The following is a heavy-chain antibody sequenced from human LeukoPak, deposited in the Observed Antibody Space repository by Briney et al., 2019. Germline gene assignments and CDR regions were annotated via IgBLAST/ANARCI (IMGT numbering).Heavy chain of an antibody. J-gene: IGHJ3*02. Sequence: QPGGSLRLSCVASGFTFSAHGIHWVRQAPGKGLDWVPFIRYEGHYKYYADSVTGRFTVSRDNSKNTVYLQMNNLMTEDTAVYYCAKTRGVEGAFDIWGQGTRVTVSS. V-gene: IGHV3-30*02. CDR2: IRYEGHYK. D-gene: IGHD2-21*01. CDR1: GFTFSAHG. CDR3: AKTRGVEGAFDI.